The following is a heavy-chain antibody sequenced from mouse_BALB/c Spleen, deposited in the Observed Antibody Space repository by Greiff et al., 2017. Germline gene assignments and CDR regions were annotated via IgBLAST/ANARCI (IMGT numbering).Heavy chain of an antibody. CDR2: ISSGGGST. J-gene: IGHJ3*01. CDR3: ARRDGNYVEGFAY. V-gene: IGHV5-12-1*01. D-gene: IGHD2-1*01. Sequence: EVQGVESGGGLVKPGGSLKLSCAASGFAFSSYDMSWVRQTPEKRLEWVAYISSGGGSTYYPDTVKGRFTISRDNAKNTLYLQMSSLKSEDTAMYYCARRDGNYVEGFAYWGQGTLVTVSA. CDR1: GFAFSSYD.